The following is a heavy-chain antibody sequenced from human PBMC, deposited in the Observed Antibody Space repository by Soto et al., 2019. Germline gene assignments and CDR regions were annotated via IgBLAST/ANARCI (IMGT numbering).Heavy chain of an antibody. CDR3: ASSYGSGYRAFDY. CDR1: GDTFNFYS. D-gene: IGHD3-10*01. Sequence: QVQLVQSGAEVKRPGSSVKVSCKASGDTFNFYSINWVRQAPGLGLEWMGRVNPIVSMSNYAQKFQGRVTMTADKYTSTAYMELSSLISEDTAIYYCASSYGSGYRAFDYWGQEALVTVSS. V-gene: IGHV1-69*02. J-gene: IGHJ4*02. CDR2: VNPIVSMS.